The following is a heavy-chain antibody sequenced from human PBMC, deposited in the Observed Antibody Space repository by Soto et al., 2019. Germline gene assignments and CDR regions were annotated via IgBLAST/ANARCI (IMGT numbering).Heavy chain of an antibody. Sequence: ASVKVSCKASGGTFSSYAISWVRQAPGQGLEWMGGIIPIFGTANYAQKFQGRVTITADESTSTAYMELSSLRSEDTAVYYCARRAATKIIVLMYEALENWGQGTMVTVSS. J-gene: IGHJ3*02. CDR2: IIPIFGTA. V-gene: IGHV1-69*13. D-gene: IGHD5-12*01. CDR3: ARRAATKIIVLMYEALEN. CDR1: GGTFSSYA.